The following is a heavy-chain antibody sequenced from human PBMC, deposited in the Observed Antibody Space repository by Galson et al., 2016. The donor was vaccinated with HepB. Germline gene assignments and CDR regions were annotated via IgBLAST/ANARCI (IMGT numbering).Heavy chain of an antibody. Sequence: SETLSLTCGVCSGSFSGYYWSWLRQSPGEGLEWIAEIDHSGTTHYNPSLQSRVTLSVDTSQKQVSLKLASVTAADTAVYYCARNGRYCSRGTCYHNWFDPWGQGTLVSVSS. D-gene: IGHD2-15*01. CDR3: ARNGRYCSRGTCYHNWFDP. CDR2: IDHSGTT. J-gene: IGHJ5*02. V-gene: IGHV4-34*01. CDR1: SGSFSGYY.